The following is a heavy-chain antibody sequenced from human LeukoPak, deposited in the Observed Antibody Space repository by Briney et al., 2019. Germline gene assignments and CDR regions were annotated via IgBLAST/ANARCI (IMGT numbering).Heavy chain of an antibody. CDR1: GGSISTSSYY. D-gene: IGHD6-19*01. CDR2: IYYSGST. CDR3: ARPGGSSSGYLGLWYSDI. Sequence: PSETLSLTCTVSGGSISTSSYYWGWIRHPPGKGLEWIGCIYYSGSTYYNPSLKSRVTISVDTSKKQFSLKLSSVTAADTAVYYCARPGGSSSGYLGLWYSDIWGQGTMVTVSS. J-gene: IGHJ3*02. V-gene: IGHV4-39*01.